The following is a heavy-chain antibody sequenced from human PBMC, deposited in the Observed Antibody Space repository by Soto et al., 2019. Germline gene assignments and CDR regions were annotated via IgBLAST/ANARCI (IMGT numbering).Heavy chain of an antibody. D-gene: IGHD6-19*01. CDR1: GYTFTRYS. CDR3: ARGDSTGSPTAWFDP. CDR2: ISNYNGDT. J-gene: IGHJ5*02. V-gene: IGHV1-18*04. Sequence: QVQLVQSGGEVKKPGASVQVSCKASGYTFTRYSINWVRQAPGQGLEWVGWISNYNGDTKYAQKFQGRVTLTTDTSTTTTYMDLRSLTSDDTAVYFCARGDSTGSPTAWFDPWGQGTLVTVSS.